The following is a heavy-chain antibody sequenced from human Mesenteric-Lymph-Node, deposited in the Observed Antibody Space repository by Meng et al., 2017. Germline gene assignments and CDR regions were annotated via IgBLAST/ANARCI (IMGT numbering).Heavy chain of an antibody. V-gene: IGHV3-11*01. CDR3: TIHGGGWA. Sequence: INIGGSTIYYADSVKGRFTISRDNAKNSLYLQMNSLRAEDTALYHCTIHGGGWAWGQGTLVTVSS. CDR2: INIGGSTI. D-gene: IGHD6-19*01. J-gene: IGHJ4*02.